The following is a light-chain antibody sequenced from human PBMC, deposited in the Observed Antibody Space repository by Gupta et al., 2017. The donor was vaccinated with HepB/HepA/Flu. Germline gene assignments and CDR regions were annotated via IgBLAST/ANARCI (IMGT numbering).Light chain of an antibody. Sequence: QSVLTQLPSASGPPGQRVTISCSGSSSNIGSDYVAWYQQVPGTAPKLLIHRNNKRPSGVPDRFSGSKSGSSATLAISGLRAEDEADYYCVVWDARLSGYVFGTGTKFAVL. CDR1: SSNIGSDY. CDR2: RNN. V-gene: IGLV1-47*01. J-gene: IGLJ1*01. CDR3: VVWDARLSGYV.